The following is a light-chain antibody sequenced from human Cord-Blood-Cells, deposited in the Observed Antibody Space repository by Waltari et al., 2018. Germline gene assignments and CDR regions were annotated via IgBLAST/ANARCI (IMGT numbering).Light chain of an antibody. CDR2: KAS. CDR3: QQYNSYWT. V-gene: IGKV1-5*03. J-gene: IGKJ1*01. CDR1: QSISSW. Sequence: DIQLTQSPSTLSASVGDRVTITCRASQSISSWLAWYQQKPGKAPKLLIYKASSLESGVPSRCSGSGSGTECTLTISSLQPDDFATYYGQQYNSYWTFGQGTKVELK.